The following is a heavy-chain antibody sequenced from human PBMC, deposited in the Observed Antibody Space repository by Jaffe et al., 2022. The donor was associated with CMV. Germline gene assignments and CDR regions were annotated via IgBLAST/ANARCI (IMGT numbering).Heavy chain of an antibody. D-gene: IGHD3-3*01. J-gene: IGHJ6*02. CDR3: ARDLGRFLEWSDYYYYGMDV. CDR2: ISSSSSYI. V-gene: IGHV3-21*01. CDR1: GFTFSSYS. Sequence: EVQLVESGGGLVKPGGSLRLSCAASGFTFSSYSMNWVRQAPGKGLEWVSSISSSSSYIYYADSVKGRFTISRDNAKNSLYLQMNSLRAEDTAVYYCARDLGRFLEWSDYYYYGMDVWGQGTTVTVSS.